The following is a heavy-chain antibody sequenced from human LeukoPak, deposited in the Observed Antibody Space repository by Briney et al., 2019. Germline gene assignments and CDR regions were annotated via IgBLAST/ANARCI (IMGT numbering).Heavy chain of an antibody. CDR2: IRYDGSDK. V-gene: IGHV3-30*02. Sequence: GGSLRLSCAESGFPFSSYGMHWVRQAPGKGLEWVAFIRYDGSDKFYADSVKGRFTISRDNSKNTLYLQMNSLRPEDTAVYYCARDIVVPAASGRYFDYWGQGTLITVSS. CDR3: ARDIVVPAASGRYFDY. CDR1: GFPFSSYG. D-gene: IGHD2-2*01. J-gene: IGHJ4*02.